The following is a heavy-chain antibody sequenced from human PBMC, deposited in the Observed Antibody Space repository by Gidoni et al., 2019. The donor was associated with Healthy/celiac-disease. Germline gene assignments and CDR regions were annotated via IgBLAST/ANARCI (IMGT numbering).Heavy chain of an antibody. CDR1: GFTFRSYS. V-gene: IGHV3-21*01. D-gene: IGHD3-22*01. CDR2: ISSSSSYI. Sequence: EVQLVESGGGLVKPGGSLRLSCAASGFTFRSYSMNWVRQAPGKGLEWVSSISSSSSYIYYADSVKGRFTISRDNAKNSLYLQMNSLRAEDTAVYYCARDSVGITMIVVGPEYFQHWGQGTLVTVSS. CDR3: ARDSVGITMIVVGPEYFQH. J-gene: IGHJ1*01.